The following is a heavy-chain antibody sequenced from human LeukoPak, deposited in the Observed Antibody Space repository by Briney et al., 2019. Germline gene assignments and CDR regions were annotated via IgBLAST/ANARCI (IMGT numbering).Heavy chain of an antibody. D-gene: IGHD6-19*01. J-gene: IGHJ4*02. CDR2: IWFDGNNK. CDR1: GFTFSTYG. Sequence: GGSLRLSCAASGFTFSTYGMHWVRQAPGKGLEWVAVIWFDGNNKYYGDSVKGRFTISRDNSKNTLYLQMNSLRAEDTAVYFCARDPAVAFFDYWGQGTLVTVSS. CDR3: ARDPAVAFFDY. V-gene: IGHV3-33*08.